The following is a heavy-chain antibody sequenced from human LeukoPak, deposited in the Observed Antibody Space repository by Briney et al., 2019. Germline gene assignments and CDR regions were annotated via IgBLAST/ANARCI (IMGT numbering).Heavy chain of an antibody. V-gene: IGHV3-23*01. CDR2: ISCSGAPT. Sequence: GGSLTLLCAASGFIFSTYAMICARPARGEGLEWVSSISCSGAPTYYAESVKGRFTISRDNSKSTLFMQMNSLRADDAAVYHCVKDRETYYDPGGYYCIWLDPWGLGTLVTVSS. J-gene: IGHJ5*02. D-gene: IGHD3-22*01. CDR1: GFIFSTYA. CDR3: VKDRETYYDPGGYYCIWLDP.